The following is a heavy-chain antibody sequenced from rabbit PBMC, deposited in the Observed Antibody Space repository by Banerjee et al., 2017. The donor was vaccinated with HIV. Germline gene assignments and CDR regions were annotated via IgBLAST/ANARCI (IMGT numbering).Heavy chain of an antibody. Sequence: QEQLVESGGGLVQPEGSLTLTCTASGFSFSSSYWICWVRQAPGKGLEWIACINTSSGDAYYASWAKGRFTISKTSSTTVTLQMTSLTAADTATYFCAREYTSGWGHFNLWGPGPWSPS. J-gene: IGHJ4*01. V-gene: IGHV1S45*01. D-gene: IGHD4-1*01. CDR2: INTSSGDA. CDR1: GFSFSSSYW. CDR3: AREYTSGWGHFNL.